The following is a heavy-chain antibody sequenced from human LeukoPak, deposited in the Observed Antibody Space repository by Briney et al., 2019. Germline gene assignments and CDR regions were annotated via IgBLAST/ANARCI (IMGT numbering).Heavy chain of an antibody. CDR2: IYYSGST. D-gene: IGHD3-3*01. CDR1: GGSISSSSYY. Sequence: PSETLSLTCTVSGGSISSSSYYWGWIRQPPGKGLEWIGSIYYSGSTYYNPSLKSRVTISVDTSKNQFSLKLSSVTAADTAVYYCARELLEWLDDAFDIWGQGTMVTVSS. CDR3: ARELLEWLDDAFDI. J-gene: IGHJ3*02. V-gene: IGHV4-39*07.